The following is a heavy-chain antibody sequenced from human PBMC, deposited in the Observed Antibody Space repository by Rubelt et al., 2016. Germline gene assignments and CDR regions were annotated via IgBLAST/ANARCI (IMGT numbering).Heavy chain of an antibody. CDR1: GFSLSTSGVG. Sequence: QITLKESGPTLVKPTQTLTLTCTFSGFSLSTSGVGVGWIRQPPGKALEWLALIYWDDDKRYSPSLKSRLTITKDTSKNQGVLTMTNMDPVDTATYYCAHRQWLVPPDYWYFDLWGRGTLVTVSS. CDR2: IYWDDDK. D-gene: IGHD6-19*01. J-gene: IGHJ2*01. V-gene: IGHV2-5*02. CDR3: AHRQWLVPPDYWYFDL.